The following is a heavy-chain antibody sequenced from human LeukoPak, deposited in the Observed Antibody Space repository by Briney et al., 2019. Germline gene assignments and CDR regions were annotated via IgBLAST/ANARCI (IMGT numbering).Heavy chain of an antibody. CDR1: GFTFSSYG. J-gene: IGHJ4*02. CDR3: AKEKGYFDPIPLAYYFDY. CDR2: IRYDGSNK. V-gene: IGHV3-30*02. Sequence: PGTSLRLSCAASGFTFSSYGMHWVRQAPGKGLEWVAFIRYDGSNKYYADSVKGRFTISRDNSKNTLYLQMNSLRAEDTAVYYCAKEKGYFDPIPLAYYFDYWGQGTLVTVSS. D-gene: IGHD3-9*01.